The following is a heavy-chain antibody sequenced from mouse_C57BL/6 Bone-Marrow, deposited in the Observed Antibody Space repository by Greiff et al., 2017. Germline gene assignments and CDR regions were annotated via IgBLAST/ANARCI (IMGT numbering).Heavy chain of an antibody. V-gene: IGHV7-1*01. J-gene: IGHJ4*01. Sequence: EVHLVESGGGLVKSGRSLRLSCETSGFTFSDFYMEWVRQAPGKGLEWIAASRNKANDYTTEYSASVKGRFIVSRDTSQSILYLQMNALRAEDTAIYYCASDSNYSCAMDFWGQGPSVTVSS. CDR3: ASDSNYSCAMDF. D-gene: IGHD1-1*02. CDR2: SRNKANDYTT. CDR1: GFTFSDFY.